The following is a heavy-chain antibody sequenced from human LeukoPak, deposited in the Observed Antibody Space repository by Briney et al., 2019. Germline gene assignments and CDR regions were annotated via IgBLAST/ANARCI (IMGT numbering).Heavy chain of an antibody. CDR2: MNPNSGNT. V-gene: IGHV1-8*01. CDR3: AIGYLGSYYYYMDV. Sequence: ASVKVSCKASGYTFTSYDINWVRQATGQGLEWMGWMNPNSGNTGYAQKFQGRVTITRNTSISTAYMELSSLRSEDTAVYYCAIGYLGSYYYYMDVWGKGTTVTVSS. CDR1: GYTFTSYD. J-gene: IGHJ6*03. D-gene: IGHD2-2*03.